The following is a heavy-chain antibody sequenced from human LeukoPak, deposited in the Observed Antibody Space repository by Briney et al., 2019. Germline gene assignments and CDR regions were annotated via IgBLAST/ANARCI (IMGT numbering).Heavy chain of an antibody. CDR3: AKDRAVTVVVITSDY. D-gene: IGHD3-22*01. CDR1: GFTFSDYY. J-gene: IGHJ4*02. Sequence: PGGSLRLSCAASGFTFSDYYMSWIRQAPGKGLEWVSYISSSGSTIYYADSVKGRFTISRDNAKNSLYLQMNSLRAEDTAVYYCAKDRAVTVVVITSDYWGQGTLVTVSS. CDR2: ISSSGSTI. V-gene: IGHV3-11*01.